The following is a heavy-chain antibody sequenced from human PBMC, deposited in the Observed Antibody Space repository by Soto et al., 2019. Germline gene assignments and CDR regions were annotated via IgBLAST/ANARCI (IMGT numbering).Heavy chain of an antibody. CDR2: INHSGST. CDR3: AREHDYGGRSDY. V-gene: IGHV4-34*01. Sequence: LTCAVYGGSFSGYYWSWIRQPPGKGLEWIGEINHSGSTNYNPSLKSRVTISVDTSKNQFSLKLSSVTAADTAVYYCAREHDYGGRSDYWGQGTLVTVSS. J-gene: IGHJ4*02. D-gene: IGHD4-17*01. CDR1: GGSFSGYY.